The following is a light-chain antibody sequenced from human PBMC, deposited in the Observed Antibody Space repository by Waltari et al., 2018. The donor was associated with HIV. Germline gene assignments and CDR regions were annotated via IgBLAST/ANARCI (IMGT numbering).Light chain of an antibody. CDR3: QAWDSSTVV. J-gene: IGLJ2*01. Sequence: SYELTQPPSVSVSPGQTASITCSGDKLGDKYACWYKQKPGQSPVVVIDQDSKRPYGIPERFSGSTSGNTATLTIRGTQAMDEADYYCQAWDSSTVVFGGGTKLTVL. CDR1: KLGDKY. CDR2: QDS. V-gene: IGLV3-1*01.